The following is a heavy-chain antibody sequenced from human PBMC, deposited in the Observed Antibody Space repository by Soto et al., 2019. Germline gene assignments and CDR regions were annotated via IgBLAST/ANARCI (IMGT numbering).Heavy chain of an antibody. V-gene: IGHV5-51*01. J-gene: IGHJ4*02. D-gene: IGHD3-22*01. CDR1: GYSFTSYW. CDR2: IYPGDSDT. Sequence: GESLKICCKGSGYSFTSYWIGWVRQMPGKGLEWMGIIYPGDSDTRYSPSFQGQVTISADKSISTAYLQWSSLKASDTAMYYCARQPGYYDSSGYLPGYWGQGTLVTVSS. CDR3: ARQPGYYDSSGYLPGY.